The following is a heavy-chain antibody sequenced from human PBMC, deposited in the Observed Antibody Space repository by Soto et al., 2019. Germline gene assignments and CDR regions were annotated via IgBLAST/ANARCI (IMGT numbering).Heavy chain of an antibody. D-gene: IGHD3-16*01. CDR1: GGSISSYY. CDR2: IYYSGST. CDR3: ARGTFGLFDP. J-gene: IGHJ5*02. V-gene: IGHV4-59*01. Sequence: SETLSLTCTVSGGSISSYYWSWIRQPPGKGLEWIGYIYYSGSTNYSPSLKSRVTISVDTSKNQFSLKLSSVTAADTAVYYCARGTFGLFDPWGQGTLVTVSS.